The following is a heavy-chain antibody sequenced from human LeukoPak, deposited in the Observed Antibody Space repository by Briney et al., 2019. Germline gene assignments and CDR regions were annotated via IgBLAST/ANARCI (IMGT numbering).Heavy chain of an antibody. V-gene: IGHV1-46*01. CDR3: ARDRRGYDILTGYYNGFDY. D-gene: IGHD3-9*01. CDR2: INPSGGST. CDR1: GYTFTGYY. Sequence: ASVKVSCKASGYTFTGYYMHWVRQAPGQGLEWMGIINPSGGSTYTQKFQGRVTMTRDTSTSTVYMELSSLRSEDTAVYYCARDRRGYDILTGYYNGFDYWGQGTLVTVSS. J-gene: IGHJ4*02.